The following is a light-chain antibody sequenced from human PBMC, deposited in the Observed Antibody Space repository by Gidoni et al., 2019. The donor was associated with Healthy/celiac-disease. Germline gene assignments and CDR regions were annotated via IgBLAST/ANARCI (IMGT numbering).Light chain of an antibody. CDR2: GAS. CDR3: QQYSSSPFT. J-gene: IGKJ3*01. V-gene: IGKV3-20*01. CDR1: QSVSSSY. Sequence: EIVLTQSPGTLSLSPGERATLSCRASQSVSSSYLAWYQQKPGQAPRLLIYGASSRATGIPDRFSGSGSGTDFTLTISRLEPEDFAVYYCQQYSSSPFTFGPXTKVDIK.